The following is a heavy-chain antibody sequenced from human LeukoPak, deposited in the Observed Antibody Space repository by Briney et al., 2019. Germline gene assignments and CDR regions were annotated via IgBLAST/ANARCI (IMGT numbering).Heavy chain of an antibody. CDR2: IIPIFGTA. Sequence: SVKVSCKASGGTFSSYAISWVRQAPGQGLEWMGGIIPIFGTANDAQKFQGRVTITADESTSTAYMELSSLRSEDTAVYNCARDHGIVVPAAIRGAFDIWGQGTMVTVSS. J-gene: IGHJ3*02. CDR1: GGTFSSYA. D-gene: IGHD2-2*02. CDR3: ARDHGIVVPAAIRGAFDI. V-gene: IGHV1-69*01.